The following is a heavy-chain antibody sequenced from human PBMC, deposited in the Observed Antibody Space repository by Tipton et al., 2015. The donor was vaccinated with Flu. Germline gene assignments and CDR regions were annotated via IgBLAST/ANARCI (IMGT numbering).Heavy chain of an antibody. CDR3: ARGRRTIFGVARRRACRFDP. D-gene: IGHD3-3*01. CDR2: VSHSGST. Sequence: GLVKPSETLSLTCAVYGGPFSGFYWTWIRQPPGKGLEWIGEVSHSGSTDYNSSLKSRATISVDTSKNQFSLKLNSVTAADTAVYYCARGRRTIFGVARRRACRFDPWGQGTQVTVSS. J-gene: IGHJ5*02. V-gene: IGHV4-34*01. CDR1: GGPFSGFY.